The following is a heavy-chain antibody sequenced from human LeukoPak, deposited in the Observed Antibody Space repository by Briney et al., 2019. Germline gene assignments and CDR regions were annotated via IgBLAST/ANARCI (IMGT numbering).Heavy chain of an antibody. V-gene: IGHV4-30-4*07. D-gene: IGHD3-10*01. J-gene: IGHJ4*02. CDR1: GGSISSGGYS. Sequence: PSQTLSLTCAVSGGSISSGGYSWSWIRQPPGKGLEWIGYIYYSGSTNYNPSLKSRVTISVDTSKNQFSLKLSSVTAADTAVYYCARGITMVRGVFDYWGQGTLVTVSS. CDR2: IYYSGST. CDR3: ARGITMVRGVFDY.